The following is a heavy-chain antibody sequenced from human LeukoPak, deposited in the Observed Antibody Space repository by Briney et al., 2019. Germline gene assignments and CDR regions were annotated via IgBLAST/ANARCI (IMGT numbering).Heavy chain of an antibody. CDR2: IYYSGST. CDR1: GGSISSYY. D-gene: IGHD3-10*01. Sequence: SETLSLTCTVSGGSISSYYWSWIRQPPGKGLEWIGYIYYSGSTNYNPSLKSRVTISVDTSKNQFSLKLSSVTAADTAVYYCARGYHYGSGSSPRAYYMDVWGKGTTVTVSS. V-gene: IGHV4-59*01. J-gene: IGHJ6*03. CDR3: ARGYHYGSGSSPRAYYMDV.